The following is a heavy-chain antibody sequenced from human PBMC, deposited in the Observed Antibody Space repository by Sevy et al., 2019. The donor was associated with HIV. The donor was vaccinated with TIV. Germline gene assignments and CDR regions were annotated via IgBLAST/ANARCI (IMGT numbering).Heavy chain of an antibody. CDR1: GGSISSSNW. Sequence: SETLSLTCAVSGGSISSSNWWSWVRQPPGKGLEWIGEIYRSGSTNYNPSLKSRFTLSVDKSKNQFSLKLSSVTAADTAVYYCASYGDFRRGAFDIWGQGTMVTVSS. D-gene: IGHD4-17*01. CDR2: IYRSGST. V-gene: IGHV4-4*02. J-gene: IGHJ3*02. CDR3: ASYGDFRRGAFDI.